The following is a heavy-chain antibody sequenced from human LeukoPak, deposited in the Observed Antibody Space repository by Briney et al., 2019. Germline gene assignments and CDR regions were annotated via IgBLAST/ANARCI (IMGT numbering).Heavy chain of an antibody. CDR1: GGSLRNYY. V-gene: IGHV4-59*08. J-gene: IGHJ4*02. Sequence: PSETLSLTCTVSGGSLRNYYWSWMRKSPGKGLEWIGYVHYSGSTNYNSSLKSRATISVDTSKNQFSLRLSSVTAADTALYYCARGFSGYDFMDYWGQGTLVTVSS. CDR2: VHYSGST. D-gene: IGHD5-12*01. CDR3: ARGFSGYDFMDY.